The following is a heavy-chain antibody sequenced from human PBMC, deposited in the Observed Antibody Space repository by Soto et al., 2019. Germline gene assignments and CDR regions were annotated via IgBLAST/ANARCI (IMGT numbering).Heavy chain of an antibody. D-gene: IGHD6-13*01. J-gene: IGHJ6*02. CDR2: INHSGST. CDR1: GGSFSGYY. Sequence: SETLSLTCAVYGGSFSGYYWSWIRQPPGKGLEWIGEINHSGSTNYNPSLKSRVTISVDTSKNQFSLKLSSVTAADTAVYYCARAVGSSSWYGRYGMDVWGQGTTVTVSS. CDR3: ARAVGSSSWYGRYGMDV. V-gene: IGHV4-34*01.